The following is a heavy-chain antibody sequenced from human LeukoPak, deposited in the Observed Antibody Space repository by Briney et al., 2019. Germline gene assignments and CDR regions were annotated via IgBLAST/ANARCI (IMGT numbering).Heavy chain of an antibody. D-gene: IGHD3-22*01. V-gene: IGHV3-9*01. CDR3: AKDYDSSGYYIQH. CDR2: ISWNSGTI. J-gene: IGHJ1*01. Sequence: GISWNSGTIGYAYSVRGRFTISRDNAKNSLYLQMNSLRAEDTALYYCAKDYDSSGYYIQHWGQGTLVTVSS.